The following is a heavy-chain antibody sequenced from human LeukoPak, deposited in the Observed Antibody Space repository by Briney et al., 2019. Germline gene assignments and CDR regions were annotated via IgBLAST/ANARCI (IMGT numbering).Heavy chain of an antibody. D-gene: IGHD1-14*01. Sequence: SGGSLRLSCAASGFTFDDYGMSWVRQAPGKGLEWVSGINWNGGSTGYADSVKGRFTISRDNAKNTLSLQMNSLTIEDTAVYYCVVVVEPPDSDGFDVWGQGTMTTVSS. J-gene: IGHJ3*01. CDR2: INWNGGST. CDR3: VVVVEPPDSDGFDV. V-gene: IGHV3-20*04. CDR1: GFTFDDYG.